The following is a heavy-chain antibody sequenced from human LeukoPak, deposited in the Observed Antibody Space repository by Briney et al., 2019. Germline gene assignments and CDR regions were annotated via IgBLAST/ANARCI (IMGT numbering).Heavy chain of an antibody. V-gene: IGHV3-23*01. CDR1: GFTFNNYA. J-gene: IGHJ4*02. D-gene: IGHD4-17*01. CDR2: ISGGGETT. CDR3: ARDYADYVGYFFFDY. Sequence: PGGSLRLSCAASGFTFNNYAMNWVRQAPGKGLEWVSSISGGGETTYYADSAKGRFTISRDNSQNTLYLQMNSLRAEDTAVYYCARDYADYVGYFFFDYWGQGTLVGVSS.